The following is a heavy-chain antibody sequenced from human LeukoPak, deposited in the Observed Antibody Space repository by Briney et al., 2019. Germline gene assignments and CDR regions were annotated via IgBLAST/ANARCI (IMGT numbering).Heavy chain of an antibody. CDR3: ARDWVGYYGSGSGGDWFDP. J-gene: IGHJ5*02. Sequence: ASVKVSCKASGYTFTGYYIHWVRQAPGQGLEWMGWINPNSGGTSCAQKFQGRVTMTTDTSISTAFMELSRLTSDDTAVYYCARDWVGYYGSGSGGDWFDPWGQGTLVTVSS. V-gene: IGHV1-2*02. CDR1: GYTFTGYY. D-gene: IGHD3-10*01. CDR2: INPNSGGT.